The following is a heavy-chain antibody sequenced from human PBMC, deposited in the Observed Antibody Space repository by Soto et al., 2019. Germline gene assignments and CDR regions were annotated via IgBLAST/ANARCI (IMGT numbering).Heavy chain of an antibody. D-gene: IGHD6-19*01. CDR2: ISFYNGHT. CDR3: ASATSIAVAGRET. CDR1: GDTVTKYG. V-gene: IGHV1-18*01. Sequence: QVQLVQSGGEVKKPGASVKVSCKASGDTVTKYGISWVRQAPGQGLEWLGWISFYNGHTNYALKLHDRSPFTTDTSTSTASMELRSLTSDDTAVYYCASATSIAVAGRETWGQGTLVTVSS. J-gene: IGHJ4*02.